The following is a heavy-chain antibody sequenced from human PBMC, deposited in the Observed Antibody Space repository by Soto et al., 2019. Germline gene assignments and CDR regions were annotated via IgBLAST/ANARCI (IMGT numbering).Heavy chain of an antibody. Sequence: QLQLQESGPGLVKPSETLSLTCTVSGGSISSSSYYWGWIRQPPGKGLEWIASIYYSGSTYYNPSLKSRVTISVDTSKNQFSLTLNSVTAADTAVYYCARLSSDYGDYCFDCWGQGTLVPVSS. D-gene: IGHD4-17*01. V-gene: IGHV4-39*01. CDR1: GGSISSSSYY. CDR3: ARLSSDYGDYCFDC. J-gene: IGHJ4*02. CDR2: IYYSGST.